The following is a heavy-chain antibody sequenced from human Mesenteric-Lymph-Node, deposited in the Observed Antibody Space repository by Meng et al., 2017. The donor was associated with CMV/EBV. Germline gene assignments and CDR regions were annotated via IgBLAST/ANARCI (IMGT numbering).Heavy chain of an antibody. CDR3: AKGSYGSGSYFGMDV. Sequence: GGSLRLSCAASGLSFSTYGMHWVRQAPGKGLEWVTFIRYDGTNKYYSDSVKGRFTISRDNSKDTVDLQMSSLRPEDTAVYYCAKGSYGSGSYFGMDVWGQGTTVTVSS. D-gene: IGHD3-10*01. J-gene: IGHJ6*02. CDR2: IRYDGTNK. V-gene: IGHV3-30*02. CDR1: GLSFSTYG.